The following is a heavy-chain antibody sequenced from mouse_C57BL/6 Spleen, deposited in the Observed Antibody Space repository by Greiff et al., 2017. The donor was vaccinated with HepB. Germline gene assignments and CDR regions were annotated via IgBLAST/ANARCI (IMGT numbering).Heavy chain of an antibody. Sequence: EVQLQQSGAELVRPGASVKLSCTASGFNIKDDYMHWVKQRPEQGLEWIGWIDPENGDTEYASKFQGKATITADTSSNTAYLQLSSLTSEDTAVYYCTTGSTMVTTDYGGQGTTLTVSS. CDR2: IDPENGDT. D-gene: IGHD2-2*01. CDR3: TTGSTMVTTDY. CDR1: GFNIKDDY. V-gene: IGHV14-4*01. J-gene: IGHJ2*01.